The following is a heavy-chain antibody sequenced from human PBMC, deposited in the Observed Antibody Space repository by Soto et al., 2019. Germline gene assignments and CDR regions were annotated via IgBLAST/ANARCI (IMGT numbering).Heavy chain of an antibody. D-gene: IGHD4-4*01. Sequence: GASVKVSCKASGGTFSSYAISWVRQAPGQGLEWMGGIIPIFGTANYAQKFQGRVTITADESTSTAYMELSSLRSEDTAVYYCARDGGNYSYYYYYSVMAVWGQGTTVTVSS. CDR1: GGTFSSYA. CDR2: IIPIFGTA. CDR3: ARDGGNYSYYYYYSVMAV. J-gene: IGHJ6*02. V-gene: IGHV1-69*13.